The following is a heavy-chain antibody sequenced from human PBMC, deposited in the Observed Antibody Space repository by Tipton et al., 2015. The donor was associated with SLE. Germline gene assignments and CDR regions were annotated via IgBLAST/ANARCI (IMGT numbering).Heavy chain of an antibody. V-gene: IGHV4-34*01. Sequence: TLSLTCAVYGGSFSGHYWSWIRQPPGKGLEWIGEIYHIGGTNYNPSLKSRVTMSVDTSKNQFSLNLSSVTAADTSVYFCARQGTGWYFDYWGQGMLVTVSS. D-gene: IGHD1-1*01. CDR1: GGSFSGHY. J-gene: IGHJ4*02. CDR2: IYHIGGT. CDR3: ARQGTGWYFDY.